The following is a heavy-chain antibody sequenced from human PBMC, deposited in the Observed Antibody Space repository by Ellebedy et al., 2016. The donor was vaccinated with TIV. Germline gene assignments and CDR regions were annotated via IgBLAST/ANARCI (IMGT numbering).Heavy chain of an antibody. D-gene: IGHD2-15*01. CDR2: ISAYNDNT. CDR1: GYTFTSYG. V-gene: IGHV1-18*01. CDR3: ARVRGTPTTGYCSGGSCYLGGAFDI. Sequence: ASVKVSCXASGYTFTSYGISWVRQAPGQGLEWMGWISAYNDNTNYAQKLQGWVTMTRDTSISTAYMELSRLRSDDTAVYYCARVRGTPTTGYCSGGSCYLGGAFDIWGQGTMVTVSS. J-gene: IGHJ3*02.